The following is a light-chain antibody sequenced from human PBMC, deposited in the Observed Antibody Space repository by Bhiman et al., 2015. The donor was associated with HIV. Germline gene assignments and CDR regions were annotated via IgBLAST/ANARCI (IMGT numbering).Light chain of an antibody. Sequence: QSVLTQTPSASGAPGQGVTISCSGSSSNVGRNYVYWYQQLPGTTPKLLIYKNNQRPSGVPDRFSGSKSGNTASLTISGLQAEDEADYYCSSYTSSSTYVFGTGTKVSVL. J-gene: IGLJ1*01. V-gene: IGLV1-47*01. CDR3: SSYTSSSTYV. CDR2: KNN. CDR1: SSNVGRNY.